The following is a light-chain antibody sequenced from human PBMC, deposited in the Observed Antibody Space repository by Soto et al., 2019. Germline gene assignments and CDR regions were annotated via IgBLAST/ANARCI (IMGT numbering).Light chain of an antibody. CDR2: GAS. CDR1: QSVSSSY. V-gene: IGKV3-15*01. Sequence: EIVLTQSPGTLSLSPGDRATLSCRASQSVSSSYLAWYQQKPGQAPRLLIYGASTRATGIPVRFRGSGSGTEFTLTISSLQSEDSAVYYCHQYNNWLALTFGGGTKVDI. CDR3: HQYNNWLALT. J-gene: IGKJ4*01.